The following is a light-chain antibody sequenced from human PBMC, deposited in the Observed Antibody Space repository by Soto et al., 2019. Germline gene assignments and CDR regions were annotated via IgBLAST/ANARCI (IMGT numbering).Light chain of an antibody. Sequence: EIVMTQSPATLSVSPGERATLSCRASQSVSDNLAWYQQKPGQAPRLLIYDASNRATGIPARFSGSGSGTEFILTISSLQSEDFAVYYCLHYNTWPWTFGQGTKVDIK. CDR2: DAS. J-gene: IGKJ1*01. CDR3: LHYNTWPWT. CDR1: QSVSDN. V-gene: IGKV3D-15*01.